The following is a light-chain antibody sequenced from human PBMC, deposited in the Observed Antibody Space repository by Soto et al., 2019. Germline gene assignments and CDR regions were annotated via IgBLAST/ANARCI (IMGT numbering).Light chain of an antibody. J-gene: IGKJ1*01. CDR2: GAS. CDR3: RQSLNPKT. V-gene: IGKV3-15*01. Sequence: EIAMTQSPDTLSVSPGEGATLSCRVSQSIRSNLAWYQQRPGQAPRLLMYGASTRADGIPPRCTGSGSGTEFTLTISSLQSEDFAVYYCRQSLNPKTFGQGTKVDIK. CDR1: QSIRSN.